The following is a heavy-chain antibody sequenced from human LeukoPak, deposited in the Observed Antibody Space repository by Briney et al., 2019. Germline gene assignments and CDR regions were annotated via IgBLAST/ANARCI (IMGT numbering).Heavy chain of an antibody. J-gene: IGHJ4*02. CDR1: GYSFTSYG. CDR2: INPSGGST. CDR3: ARDYYDSSGYYHGGH. V-gene: IGHV1-46*01. Sequence: EASVKVSCKASGYSFTSYGIHWVRQAPGQGLEWMGIINPSGGSTTYAQNLQGRVTMTGDTSTGAVYMELSSLRSEDTAVYYCARDYYDSSGYYHGGHWGQGTLVTVSS. D-gene: IGHD3-22*01.